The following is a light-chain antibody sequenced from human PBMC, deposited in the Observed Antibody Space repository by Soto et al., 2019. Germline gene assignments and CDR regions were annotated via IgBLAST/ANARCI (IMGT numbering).Light chain of an antibody. CDR2: DVS. CDR3: SSYTSSSTS. Sequence: QAVVTQPASVSGSPGQSITISCTGTSSDVGGYNYVSWYQQHPGKAPKLMIYDVSNRPSGVSNRFSGSKSGNTASLTISGLQAEDEADYYCSSYTSSSTSFGTGTKLTVL. CDR1: SSDVGGYNY. J-gene: IGLJ1*01. V-gene: IGLV2-14*01.